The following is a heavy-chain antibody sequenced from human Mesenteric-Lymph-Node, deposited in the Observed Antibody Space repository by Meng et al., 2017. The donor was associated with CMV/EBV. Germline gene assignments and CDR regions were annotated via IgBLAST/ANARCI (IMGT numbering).Heavy chain of an antibody. J-gene: IGHJ6*02. D-gene: IGHD1-26*01. V-gene: IGHV3-48*03. CDR3: ARFYIAGWHYYGMDV. CDR2: ITSSGRSI. Sequence: GGSLRLSCAGSGFTFSSYEMNWVRQAPGKGLEWVSYITSSGRSIFYADSVKGRFTISRDNAKNSLYLQMNSLRAEDTAVYYCARFYIAGWHYYGMDVWGQGTTVTVSS. CDR1: GFTFSSYE.